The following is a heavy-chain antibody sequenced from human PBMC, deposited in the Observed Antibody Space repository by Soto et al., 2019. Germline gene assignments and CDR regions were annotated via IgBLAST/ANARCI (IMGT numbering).Heavy chain of an antibody. V-gene: IGHV5-51*01. J-gene: IGHJ6*02. CDR2: IYPGDSDT. Sequence: GESLKISCKGSGYSFTSYWIGWVRQMPGKGLEWMGIIYPGDSDTRYSPSFQGQVTISADKSISTAYLQWSSLKASDTAMYYCARHIPSESYHIPYYYYYGMDVWGQGTTVTVSS. CDR1: GYSFTSYW. D-gene: IGHD1-26*01. CDR3: ARHIPSESYHIPYYYYYGMDV.